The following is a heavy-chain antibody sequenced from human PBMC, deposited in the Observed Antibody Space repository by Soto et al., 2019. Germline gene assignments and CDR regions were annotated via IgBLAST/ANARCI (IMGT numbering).Heavy chain of an antibody. CDR1: GGSISSGGYY. CDR3: ARDFHNLFDY. J-gene: IGHJ4*02. V-gene: IGHV4-61*08. CDR2: IYYSGST. Sequence: PSETLSLTCTVSGGSISSGGYYWSWIRQHPGKGLEWIGYIYYSGSTNYNPSLKSRVTISVDTSKNQFSLKLSSVTAADTAVYYCARDFHNLFDYWGQGTLVTVSS.